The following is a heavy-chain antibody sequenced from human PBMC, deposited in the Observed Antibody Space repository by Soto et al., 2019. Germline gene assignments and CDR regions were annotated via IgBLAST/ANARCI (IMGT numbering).Heavy chain of an antibody. V-gene: IGHV3-23*01. Sequence: EVQLLESGGGLVQPGGSLRLSCAASGFTFSSYAMNWVRQAPGKGLEWVSAISRSAATTHFADSVKGRFTISRDNSKNTLDLQMNSLTTEDTAVNYCARDRSYYDSSGSYSPPYWGQGTLVTVSS. D-gene: IGHD3-22*01. CDR2: ISRSAATT. CDR3: ARDRSYYDSSGSYSPPY. CDR1: GFTFSSYA. J-gene: IGHJ4*02.